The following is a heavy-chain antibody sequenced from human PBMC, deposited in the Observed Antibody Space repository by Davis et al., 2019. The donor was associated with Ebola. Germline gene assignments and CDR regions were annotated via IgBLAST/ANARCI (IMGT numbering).Heavy chain of an antibody. J-gene: IGHJ3*02. D-gene: IGHD1-26*01. V-gene: IGHV1-18*01. CDR1: GYTFTSYG. CDR3: ARTSIVGTTTTASDI. CDR2: ISAYNGKT. Sequence: ASVKVSCKASGYTFTSYGISWVRQAPGQGLEWMGWISAYNGKTNYAQNLQGRVTMTTDTSTSTAYMELRSLRSDDTAVYYCARTSIVGTTTTASDIWGQGTKVTVSS.